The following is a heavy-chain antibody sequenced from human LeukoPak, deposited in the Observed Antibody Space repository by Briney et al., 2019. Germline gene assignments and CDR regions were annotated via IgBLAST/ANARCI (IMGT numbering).Heavy chain of an antibody. Sequence: SVKVSCKASGGTFSSYAISWVRQAPGQGLEWMGGIIPIFGTANYAQKFQGRVTITADESTSTAYMELSSLRSEDTAVYYCASIFGSSALYYYYGMDDWGQGTTVTVSS. J-gene: IGHJ6*02. CDR3: ASIFGSSALYYYYGMDD. V-gene: IGHV1-69*13. D-gene: IGHD6-25*01. CDR2: IIPIFGTA. CDR1: GGTFSSYA.